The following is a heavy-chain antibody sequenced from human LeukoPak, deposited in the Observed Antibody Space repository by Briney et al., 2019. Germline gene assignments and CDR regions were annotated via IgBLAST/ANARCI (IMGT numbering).Heavy chain of an antibody. D-gene: IGHD3-10*01. CDR3: ARAGFGELSSDY. CDR2: ISSSSSFI. Sequence: PGGSLRLSCVASGFSFSSHTMNWVRQAPGKGLEWVSSISSSSSFIYYADSLKGRFTISRDNAKNSLYLQMNSLRAEGTAVYYCARAGFGELSSDYWGQGTLVTVSS. J-gene: IGHJ4*02. CDR1: GFSFSSHT. V-gene: IGHV3-21*01.